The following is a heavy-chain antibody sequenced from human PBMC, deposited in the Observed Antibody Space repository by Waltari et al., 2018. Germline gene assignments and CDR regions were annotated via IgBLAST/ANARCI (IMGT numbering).Heavy chain of an antibody. Sequence: QVQLVQSGAEVKKPGASVKVSCKASGYTFTSYYMHWVRQAPGQGLEWMGIINPSGGSTSYAQKFQGRVTMTRDTSTNTVYMELSSLRCEDTAVYYCARVGRKAAAGLDCDYWGQGTLVTVSS. V-gene: IGHV1-46*01. CDR1: GYTFTSYY. CDR2: INPSGGST. CDR3: ARVGRKAAAGLDCDY. J-gene: IGHJ4*02. D-gene: IGHD6-13*01.